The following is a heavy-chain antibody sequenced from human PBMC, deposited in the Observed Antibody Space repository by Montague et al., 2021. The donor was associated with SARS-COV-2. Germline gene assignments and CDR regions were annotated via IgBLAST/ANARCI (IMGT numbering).Heavy chain of an antibody. CDR2: IYYSGST. V-gene: IGHV4-61*05. J-gene: IGHJ4*02. Sequence: SETLSLTCTVSGGSITSSAYYWSWIRQPPGKGLEWIGYIYYSGSTNYNPSLKSRVTISIDTSKNQFSLKLSSVTAADTAVYYCARHALGYVDWLNEGYFDYWGQGTLVTVSS. CDR3: ARHALGYVDWLNEGYFDY. D-gene: IGHD3-9*01. CDR1: GGSITSSAYY.